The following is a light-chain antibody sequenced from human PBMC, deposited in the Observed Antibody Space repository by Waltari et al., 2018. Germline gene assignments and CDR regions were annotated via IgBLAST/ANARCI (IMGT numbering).Light chain of an antibody. CDR3: SSYTSTTTLGVV. Sequence: QSALTQPASVSGSPGQSITLSCTGTSRDVGGYNYVSWYHQDPGKAPKLLIYEVKNRPPGVSHRFAGSKPGNTASLTISGLLAEDEADYYCSSYTSTTTLGVVFGGGTKLTVL. J-gene: IGLJ2*01. CDR2: EVK. V-gene: IGLV2-14*01. CDR1: SRDVGGYNY.